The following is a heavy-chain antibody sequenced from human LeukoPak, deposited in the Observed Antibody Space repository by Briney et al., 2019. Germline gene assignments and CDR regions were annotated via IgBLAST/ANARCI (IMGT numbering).Heavy chain of an antibody. D-gene: IGHD2-15*01. CDR1: GYTFTSYG. V-gene: IGHV1-2*02. Sequence: ASVKVSCKASGYTFTSYGISWVRQAPGQGLEWMGWISPNSGGTNYAQKFQGRVTMTRDTSISTAYMELNRLRSDDTAVYYCGRGWYYFDYWGQGTLVTVSS. J-gene: IGHJ4*02. CDR2: ISPNSGGT. CDR3: GRGWYYFDY.